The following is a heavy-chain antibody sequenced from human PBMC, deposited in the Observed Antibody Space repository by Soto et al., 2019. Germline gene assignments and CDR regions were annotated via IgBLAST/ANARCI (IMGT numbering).Heavy chain of an antibody. D-gene: IGHD7-27*01. CDR2: IRSKAYGGTT. Sequence: GGSLRLSCTASGFTFGDYAMSWFRQAPGKGLEWVGFIRSKAYGGTTEYAASVKGRFTISRDDSKSIAYLQMNSLRTEDTAVYYCTRTSELGDAFDIWGQGTMVTVSS. CDR1: GFTFGDYA. J-gene: IGHJ3*02. CDR3: TRTSELGDAFDI. V-gene: IGHV3-49*03.